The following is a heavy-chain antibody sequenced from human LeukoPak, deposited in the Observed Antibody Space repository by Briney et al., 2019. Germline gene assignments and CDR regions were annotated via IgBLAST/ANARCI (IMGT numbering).Heavy chain of an antibody. J-gene: IGHJ5*02. Sequence: AVTLSLTCTVSGGSVSSGSYYWSWIRQPPGKGLEWIGYCYYSGSTNYNPSLKSRVTISVDTSKNQFSLKLSSVTAADTAVYYCARALVGATVGSRFDPWGQGTLVTVSS. V-gene: IGHV4-61*01. CDR3: ARALVGATVGSRFDP. CDR1: GGSVSSGSYY. CDR2: CYYSGST. D-gene: IGHD1-26*01.